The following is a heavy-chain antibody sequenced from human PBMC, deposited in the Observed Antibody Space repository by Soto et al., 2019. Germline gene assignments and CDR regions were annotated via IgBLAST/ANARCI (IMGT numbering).Heavy chain of an antibody. Sequence: VQLVQSGAEVKKPGASVKVSCKASGYTFTSYGISWVRLAPGQGLEWMGWISAYNGNTNYAQKLQGRVTMTTDTSTSTAYMELRSLRSDDTAVYYCSYTYLDPAHNWFDPWGQGTLVTVSS. D-gene: IGHD2-2*02. CDR3: SYTYLDPAHNWFDP. J-gene: IGHJ5*02. CDR1: GYTFTSYG. CDR2: ISAYNGNT. V-gene: IGHV1-18*01.